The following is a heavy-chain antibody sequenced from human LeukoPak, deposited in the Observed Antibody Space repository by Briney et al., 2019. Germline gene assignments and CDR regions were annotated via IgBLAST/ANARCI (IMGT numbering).Heavy chain of an antibody. CDR1: GYTFTSYD. CDR3: ARGRSTGYPYYFEY. Sequence: VASVKVSCKASGYTFTSYDINWVRQATGQGLEWMGWMNPNSGSTGYAQKFQGRVTITRNTSISTAYMEQSGLRSEDTAVYYCARGRSTGYPYYFEYWGQGTLVTVSS. J-gene: IGHJ4*02. V-gene: IGHV1-8*03. D-gene: IGHD5-12*01. CDR2: MNPNSGST.